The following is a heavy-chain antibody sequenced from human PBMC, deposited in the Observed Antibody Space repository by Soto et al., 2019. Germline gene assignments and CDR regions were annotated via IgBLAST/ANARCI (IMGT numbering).Heavy chain of an antibody. J-gene: IGHJ4*02. D-gene: IGHD3-10*01. CDR3: AKLGSSAWSPHYYFDY. V-gene: IGHV3-23*01. Sequence: GGSLRLSCAASGFTLNTYAMGWVRQAPGKGLEWVSAITGSGSDTYYLDSVKGRFTISRDNSKNTLFLQMNSLRAEDTAIYYCAKLGSSAWSPHYYFDYWGQGTLVTVSS. CDR2: ITGSGSDT. CDR1: GFTLNTYA.